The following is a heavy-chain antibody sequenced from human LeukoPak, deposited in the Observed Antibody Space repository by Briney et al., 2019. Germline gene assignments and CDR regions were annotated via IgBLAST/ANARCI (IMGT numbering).Heavy chain of an antibody. V-gene: IGHV4-38-2*02. Sequence: SETLSLTCSVSGYSVSSGYYWGWIRQPPGKGLERIGSIYHSGSTYYNPSLKSRVTVSVDTSKNQFSLNLSSVTAADTAVCYCARIEYSSSIDYWGQGTLVTVSS. D-gene: IGHD6-6*01. CDR1: GYSVSSGYY. J-gene: IGHJ4*02. CDR3: ARIEYSSSIDY. CDR2: IYHSGST.